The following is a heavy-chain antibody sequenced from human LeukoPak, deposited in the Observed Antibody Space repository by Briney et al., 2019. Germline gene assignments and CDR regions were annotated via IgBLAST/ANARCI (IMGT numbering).Heavy chain of an antibody. CDR3: ARAAGRVAPLDY. D-gene: IGHD2-15*01. V-gene: IGHV1-46*01. CDR2: INPSGGST. CDR1: GYTFTSYY. Sequence: ASVKVSCKASGYTFTSYYMHWVRQAPGQGLEWMGIINPSGGSTSYAQKFQGRVTMTRDTSTSTVYMELSSLRSEDTAVCYCARAAGRVAPLDYWGQGTLVTVSS. J-gene: IGHJ4*02.